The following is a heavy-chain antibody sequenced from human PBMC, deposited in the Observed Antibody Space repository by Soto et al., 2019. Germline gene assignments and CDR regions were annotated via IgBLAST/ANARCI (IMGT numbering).Heavy chain of an antibody. D-gene: IGHD3-10*01. Sequence: ASETLSLTCTVSGGSISSYYWSWIRQPAGKGLEWIGRIYTSGSTNYNPSLKSRVTMSVDTSKNQFSLKLSSVTAADTAVYYCARDARNYYGSGSYFESWWFDPWGQGTLVTVSS. CDR1: GGSISSYY. CDR2: IYTSGST. J-gene: IGHJ5*02. CDR3: ARDARNYYGSGSYFESWWFDP. V-gene: IGHV4-4*07.